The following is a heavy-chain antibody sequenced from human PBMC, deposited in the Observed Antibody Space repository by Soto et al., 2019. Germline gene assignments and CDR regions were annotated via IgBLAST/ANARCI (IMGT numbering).Heavy chain of an antibody. D-gene: IGHD3-9*01. CDR2: IILIFGTA. J-gene: IGHJ3*02. Sequence: QVQLVQSGAEVKKPGSSVKVSCKASGGTFSSYAISWVRQAPGQGLEWMGGIILIFGTANYAQKFQGRVTITADESTSTAYMELSSLRSEDTAVYYCARVKYDILTGYYRNAFDIWGQGTMVTVSS. CDR3: ARVKYDILTGYYRNAFDI. V-gene: IGHV1-69*01. CDR1: GGTFSSYA.